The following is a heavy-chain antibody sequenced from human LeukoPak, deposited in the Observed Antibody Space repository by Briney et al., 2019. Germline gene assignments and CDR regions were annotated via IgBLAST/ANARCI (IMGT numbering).Heavy chain of an antibody. D-gene: IGHD6-13*01. CDR2: ISSTSDYI. Sequence: PGGSLRLSCAASGFTFSSHSLNWVRQAPGKGLEWVSSISSTSDYIYYADSVKGRFTISRDISENTLYLQMNSLRVEDTAAYYCTKAWAAAGIFDSWGLGTLVTVSS. CDR3: TKAWAAAGIFDS. V-gene: IGHV3-21*04. J-gene: IGHJ4*02. CDR1: GFTFSSHS.